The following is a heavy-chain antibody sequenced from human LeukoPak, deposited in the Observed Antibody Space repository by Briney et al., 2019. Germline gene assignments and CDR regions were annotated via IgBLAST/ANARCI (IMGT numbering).Heavy chain of an antibody. V-gene: IGHV3-48*03. CDR3: ARDVPHNWFDT. CDR2: ISSSGSTI. CDR1: GFTFSSYE. J-gene: IGHJ5*02. Sequence: HAGGSLRLSCAASGFTFSSYEMNWVRQAPGKGLEWVSYISSSGSTIYYADSVKGRFTISRDNAKNSLYLQMNSLRAEDTAVYYCARDVPHNWFDTWGQGTLVTVSS.